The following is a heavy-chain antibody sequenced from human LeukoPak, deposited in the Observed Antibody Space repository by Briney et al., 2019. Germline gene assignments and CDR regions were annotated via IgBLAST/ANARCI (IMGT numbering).Heavy chain of an antibody. V-gene: IGHV4-4*02. Sequence: PSETLSLTCAVSGGSISSSNWWSWVRQPPGKGLEWIGEIYHSGSTNYNPSLKSRVTISVDKSKNQFSLKLSSVTAADTAVYYCAISSSSWEGYFQHWGQGTLVTVSS. CDR2: IYHSGST. CDR3: AISSSSWEGYFQH. CDR1: GGSISSSNW. J-gene: IGHJ1*01. D-gene: IGHD6-6*01.